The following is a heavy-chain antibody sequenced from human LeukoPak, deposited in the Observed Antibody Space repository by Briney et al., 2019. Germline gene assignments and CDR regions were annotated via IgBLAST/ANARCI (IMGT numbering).Heavy chain of an antibody. CDR2: TSGSGSSP. Sequence: GGYLRLSCAASGFTFSSYGMNWVRQAPGKGLEWVSATSGSGSSPNYSDSVKGRFTISRDNSKNTLYLQMNSLRAEDTAVYYCAKTTGGNAYDYIDYWGQGTLVTVSS. V-gene: IGHV3-23*01. J-gene: IGHJ4*02. CDR3: AKTTGGNAYDYIDY. CDR1: GFTFSSYG. D-gene: IGHD4-23*01.